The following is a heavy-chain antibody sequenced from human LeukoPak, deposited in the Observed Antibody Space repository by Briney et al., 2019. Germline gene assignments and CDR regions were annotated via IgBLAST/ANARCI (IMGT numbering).Heavy chain of an antibody. CDR3: AGDYYDSSGYLRLTTWYFDL. J-gene: IGHJ2*01. Sequence: SETLSLTCTVSGGSISSYYWSWIRQPPGKGLEWIGYIYYSGSTNYNPSLKSRVTISVDTSKNQFSLKLNSVTAADTAVYYCAGDYYDSSGYLRLTTWYFDLWGRGTLVTVSS. CDR2: IYYSGST. CDR1: GGSISSYY. D-gene: IGHD3-22*01. V-gene: IGHV4-59*01.